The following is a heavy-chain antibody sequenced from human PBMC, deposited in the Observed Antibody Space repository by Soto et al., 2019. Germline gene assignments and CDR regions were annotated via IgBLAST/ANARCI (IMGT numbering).Heavy chain of an antibody. CDR1: GFTFSSYA. D-gene: IGHD6-19*01. CDR2: ISGSGGST. V-gene: IGHV3-23*01. CDR3: AKELGDSSGWYWCYFDY. J-gene: IGHJ4*02. Sequence: EVQLLESGGGLVQPGGSLRLSCAASGFTFSSYAMSWVRQAPGKGLEWVSAISGSGGSTYYADSVKGRFTISRDNSKTTLYLQMNSLRAEDTAVYYCAKELGDSSGWYWCYFDYGGQGTLVTVSS.